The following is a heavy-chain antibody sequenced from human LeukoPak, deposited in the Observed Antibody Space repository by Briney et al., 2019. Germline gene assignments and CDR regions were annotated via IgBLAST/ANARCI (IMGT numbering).Heavy chain of an antibody. CDR1: GGSISSNY. V-gene: IGHV4-34*01. Sequence: SETLSLTCTVSGGSISSNYWSWIRQPPGKGLEWIGEINHSGSTNYNPSLKSRLTISVDTSKNQISLKVSSVTAADTAVYYCARRGDGDYSTRYFDLWGRGTLVTVSS. J-gene: IGHJ2*01. CDR2: INHSGST. D-gene: IGHD4-17*01. CDR3: ARRGDGDYSTRYFDL.